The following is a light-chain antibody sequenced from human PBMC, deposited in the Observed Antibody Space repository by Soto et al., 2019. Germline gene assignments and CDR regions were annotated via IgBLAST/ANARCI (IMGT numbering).Light chain of an antibody. V-gene: IGKV1-33*01. CDR1: QDISNY. J-gene: IGKJ3*01. CDR2: DAS. Sequence: DIQMTQSPSSLSASVGDRVTITCQASQDISNYLNWYQQKAGKAPKLLIYDASNLETGVPSRFSGSGSGTDFTFTISSLQAEDIATYYCQQYDNLPPFTFGPGTKVDIK. CDR3: QQYDNLPPFT.